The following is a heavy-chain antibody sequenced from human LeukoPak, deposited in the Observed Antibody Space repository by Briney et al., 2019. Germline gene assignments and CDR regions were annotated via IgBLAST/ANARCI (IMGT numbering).Heavy chain of an antibody. V-gene: IGHV3-66*01. CDR1: GFTVSSNY. Sequence: PGGSLRLSCAASGFTVSSNYISWVRQAPGKGLEWVSVIYSGGTTYYADSVKGRFTISRDNSKNTLYLQMNSLRAEDTAVYYCVRDREWELLEGMDVWGQGTTVTVSS. CDR3: VRDREWELLEGMDV. D-gene: IGHD1-26*01. J-gene: IGHJ6*02. CDR2: IYSGGTT.